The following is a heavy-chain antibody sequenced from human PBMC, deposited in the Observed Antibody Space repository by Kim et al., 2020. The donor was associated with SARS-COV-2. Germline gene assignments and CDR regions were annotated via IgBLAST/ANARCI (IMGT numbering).Heavy chain of an antibody. D-gene: IGHD2-2*01. CDR1: GYSFTSYW. CDR3: ARPPKYQLLEDRDSDAFDI. J-gene: IGHJ3*02. V-gene: IGHV5-51*01. Sequence: GESLKISCKGSGYSFTSYWIGWVRQMPGKGLEWMGIIYPGDSDTRYSPSFQGQVTISADKSISTAYLQWSSLKASDTAMYYCARPPKYQLLEDRDSDAFDIWGQGTMVTVSS. CDR2: IYPGDSDT.